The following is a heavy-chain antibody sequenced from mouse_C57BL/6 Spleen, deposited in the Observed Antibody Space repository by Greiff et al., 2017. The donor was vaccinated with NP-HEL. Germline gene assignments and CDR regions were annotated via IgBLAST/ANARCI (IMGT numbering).Heavy chain of an antibody. Sequence: VQLQQSGAELVRPGASVKLSCPASGFTFNDDYMPWVKQRPEQGLEWIGWIDPANGDTEYAPKFQGKATITADTSSNTAYLQLSSLTSEDTAVYYCTTDWDEAWFAYWGQGTLVTVSA. D-gene: IGHD4-1*01. J-gene: IGHJ3*01. V-gene: IGHV14-4*01. CDR3: TTDWDEAWFAY. CDR2: IDPANGDT. CDR1: GFTFNDDY.